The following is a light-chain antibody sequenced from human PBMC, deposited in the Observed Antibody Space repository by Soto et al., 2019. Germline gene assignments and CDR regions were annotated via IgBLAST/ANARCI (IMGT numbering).Light chain of an antibody. J-gene: IGKJ1*01. V-gene: IGKV3-15*01. CDR1: QSVSSN. CDR2: GVS. CDR3: QQYNNWPPWT. Sequence: EIVMTQSPATLSVSPGERATLSCRASQSVSSNLAWYQQKRGQAPRLLIYGVSIRATGTPIRFSGSGSGTEFILTISSLQSEDFAVYYCQQYNNWPPWTFGQGTKVEIK.